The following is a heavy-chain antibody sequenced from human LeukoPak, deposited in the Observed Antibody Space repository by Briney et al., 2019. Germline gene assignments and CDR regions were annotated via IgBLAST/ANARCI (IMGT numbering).Heavy chain of an antibody. Sequence: GGSLRLSCAASGFTFSSYAMSWVRQAPGKGLEWVSAIIGSGGYTYYADSVKGRFTISRDNSKNTLSLQMDSLRAEDTAVYYCVKLRGIYLDFDSWGQGTPVTVSS. CDR1: GFTFSSYA. CDR2: IIGSGGYT. D-gene: IGHD1-26*01. CDR3: VKLRGIYLDFDS. V-gene: IGHV3-23*01. J-gene: IGHJ4*02.